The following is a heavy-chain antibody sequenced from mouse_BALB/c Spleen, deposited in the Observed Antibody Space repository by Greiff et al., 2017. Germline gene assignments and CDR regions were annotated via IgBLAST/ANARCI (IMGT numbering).Heavy chain of an antibody. Sequence: DVQLVESGGGLVKPGGSLKLSCAASGFTFSSYAMSWVRQTPEKRLEWVASISSGGSTYYPDSVKGRFTISRDNARNILYLQMSSLRSEDTAMYYCARDYYAMDYWGQGTSVTVSS. V-gene: IGHV5-6-5*01. J-gene: IGHJ4*01. CDR3: ARDYYAMDY. CDR1: GFTFSSYA. CDR2: ISSGGST.